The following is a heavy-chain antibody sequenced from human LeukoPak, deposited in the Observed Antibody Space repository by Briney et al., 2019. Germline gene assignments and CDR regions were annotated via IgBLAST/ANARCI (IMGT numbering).Heavy chain of an antibody. J-gene: IGHJ4*02. V-gene: IGHV3-48*01. CDR1: GFTFSSYS. D-gene: IGHD4-17*01. CDR3: AREKYADYLLNDY. Sequence: GGSLRLSCAASGFTFSSYSMNWVRQAPGKGLEWVSYISIRSSVIYYADSVKGRFTISRDNAKNSLFLQMNRLRAEDTAVYYCAREKYADYLLNDYWGQGTLVTVSS. CDR2: ISIRSSVI.